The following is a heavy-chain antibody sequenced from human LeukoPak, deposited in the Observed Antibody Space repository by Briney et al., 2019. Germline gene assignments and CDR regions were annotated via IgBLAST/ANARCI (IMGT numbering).Heavy chain of an antibody. CDR2: IYSGGST. CDR1: GFTVSSNH. CDR3: ARVIAAADYYFDY. Sequence: PGGSLRLSCAASGFTVSSNHMSWVRQAPGKGLEWVSVIYSGGSTYYADSVKGRFTISRDNSKNTLYLQMNSLRAEDTAVYYCARVIAAADYYFDYWGQGTLVTVSS. V-gene: IGHV3-66*01. D-gene: IGHD6-13*01. J-gene: IGHJ4*02.